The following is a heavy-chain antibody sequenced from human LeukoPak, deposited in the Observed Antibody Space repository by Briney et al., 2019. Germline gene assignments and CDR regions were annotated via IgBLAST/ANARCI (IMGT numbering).Heavy chain of an antibody. Sequence: GGSLRLPCAASGFTFSTFAMSWVRQAPGKGLEWVSAITSAGSTYYAESVKGRFTISRDNSKNTPYLQMNSLRADDTAVYYCAKDRGYWGQGTLVTVSS. J-gene: IGHJ4*02. V-gene: IGHV3-23*01. CDR2: ITSAGST. CDR3: AKDRGY. CDR1: GFTFSTFA.